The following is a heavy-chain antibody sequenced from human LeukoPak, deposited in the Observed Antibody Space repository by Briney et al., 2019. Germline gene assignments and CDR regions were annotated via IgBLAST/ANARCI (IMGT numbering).Heavy chain of an antibody. CDR2: IYYNGYT. J-gene: IGHJ5*02. D-gene: IGHD3-10*01. Sequence: SETLSLTCTVSGGSISGSSYYWGWIRQPPGKGLEWIGSIYYNGYTYYTSSLKSRVTIFVDTSKNQFSLKLISVTAADTAVYYCARQGGDTMVRGVVRDWFDPWGQGTLVTVSS. V-gene: IGHV4-39*01. CDR3: ARQGGDTMVRGVVRDWFDP. CDR1: GGSISGSSYY.